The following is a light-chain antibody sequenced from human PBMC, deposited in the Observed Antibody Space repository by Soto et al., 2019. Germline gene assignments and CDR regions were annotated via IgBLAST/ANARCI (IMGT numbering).Light chain of an antibody. V-gene: IGKV2-30*01. J-gene: IGKJ2*01. Sequence: DVVMTQSPLSLPVTLGQPASISCRSSQSLVYSDGNTYLNWFQQRPGQSPRRLIYKVSNRDSGVPDRFSGSGSGTDFILKISRVEAEDVGVYYCMQGTLWPRTFGQGTKLEIK. CDR3: MQGTLWPRT. CDR1: QSLVYSDGNTY. CDR2: KVS.